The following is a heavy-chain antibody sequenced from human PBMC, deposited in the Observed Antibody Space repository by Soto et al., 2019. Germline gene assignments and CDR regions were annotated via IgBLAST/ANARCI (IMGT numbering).Heavy chain of an antibody. V-gene: IGHV1-2*02. J-gene: IGHJ6*04. CDR2: INPNSGGT. CDR3: ARDHPVRFLEWLPIYYYYYYGMDV. Sequence: ASVKVSCKASGYTFTGYYMHWVRQAPGQGLEWMGWINPNSGGTNYAQKFQGRVTMTRDTSISTAYMELSRLRSDDTAVYYCARDHPVRFLEWLPIYYYYYYGMDVWGEGTTVTVSS. CDR1: GYTFTGYY. D-gene: IGHD3-3*01.